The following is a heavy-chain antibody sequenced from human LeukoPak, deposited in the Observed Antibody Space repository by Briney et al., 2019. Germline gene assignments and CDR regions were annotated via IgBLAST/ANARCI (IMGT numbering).Heavy chain of an antibody. CDR1: GGSISSYY. Sequence: SETLSLTCTVSGGSISSYYWSWIRQPPGKGLEWIGYIYYSGSTNYNPSLKSRVTMSVDTSKNQFSLKLSSVTAADTAVYYCARDQGYYGSATDAFDIWGQGTMVTVSS. V-gene: IGHV4-59*12. D-gene: IGHD3-10*01. J-gene: IGHJ3*02. CDR3: ARDQGYYGSATDAFDI. CDR2: IYYSGST.